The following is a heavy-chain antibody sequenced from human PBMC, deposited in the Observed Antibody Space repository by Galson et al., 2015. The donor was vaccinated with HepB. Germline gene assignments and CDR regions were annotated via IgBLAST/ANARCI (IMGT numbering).Heavy chain of an antibody. Sequence: SLRLSCAASGFTFSNYAMNWVRQAPGKGLEWVSAVSGSGGGTYYADSVKGRFTISRDNSKNTLFLQMNSLRVEDTAVYYCAKDREGGIVKLFYYGMDVWGQGTTVTVSS. J-gene: IGHJ6*02. V-gene: IGHV3-23*01. CDR1: GFTFSNYA. D-gene: IGHD2/OR15-2a*01. CDR2: VSGSGGGT. CDR3: AKDREGGIVKLFYYGMDV.